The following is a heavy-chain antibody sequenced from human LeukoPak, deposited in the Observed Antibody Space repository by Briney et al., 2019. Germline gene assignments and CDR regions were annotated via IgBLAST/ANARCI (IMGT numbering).Heavy chain of an antibody. Sequence: SVKVSCTPSGGTFSSYAISWVRQAPGQGLEWMGGIIPIFGTANYAQKFQGRVTITADESTSTAYMELSSLRSEDTAVYYCARDVGLRLGELSLYYFDYWGQGTLVTVSS. CDR1: GGTFSSYA. D-gene: IGHD3-16*02. V-gene: IGHV1-69*13. CDR3: ARDVGLRLGELSLYYFDY. J-gene: IGHJ4*02. CDR2: IIPIFGTA.